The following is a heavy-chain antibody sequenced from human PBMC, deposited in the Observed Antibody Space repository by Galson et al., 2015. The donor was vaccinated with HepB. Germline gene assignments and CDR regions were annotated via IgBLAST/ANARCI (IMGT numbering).Heavy chain of an antibody. J-gene: IGHJ2*01. V-gene: IGHV1-18*04. CDR1: GYTFTSYG. CDR3: ARDGSGSYYRPDWYFDL. Sequence: SVKVSCKASGYTFTSYGISWVRQAPGQGLEWMGWISAYNGNTNYAQKLQGRVTMTTDTSTSTAYMELRSLRSDDTAVYYCARDGSGSYYRPDWYFDLWGRGTLVTVSS. D-gene: IGHD3-10*01. CDR2: ISAYNGNT.